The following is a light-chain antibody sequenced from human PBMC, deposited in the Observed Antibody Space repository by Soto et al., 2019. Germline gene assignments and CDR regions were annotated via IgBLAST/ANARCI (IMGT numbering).Light chain of an antibody. CDR2: DVS. V-gene: IGLV2-8*01. J-gene: IGLJ3*02. CDR1: SSDIGGYNY. Sequence: QSALTQPPSASGSPGQSVTISCTGTSSDIGGYNYVSWYQQHPGKAPKVLIYDVSERPSGVPDRFSASKSGNTGSLTVSGLQAEDEADYYCTSYAGSNSLVFGGGTKVTVL. CDR3: TSYAGSNSLV.